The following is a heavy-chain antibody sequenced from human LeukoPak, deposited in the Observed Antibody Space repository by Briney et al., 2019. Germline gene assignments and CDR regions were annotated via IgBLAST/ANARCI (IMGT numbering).Heavy chain of an antibody. D-gene: IGHD1-26*01. V-gene: IGHV4-39*01. J-gene: IGHJ5*02. Sequence: SETLSLTCTVAGDSVTSRSYCWGWIRQPPGKGLEWIGCIYYSGSSFYNSSLNSRVTISVDTSKNEFSLRLQSVTATDTPLYYCVRHRSGQAWLDPWGQGTLVTVSS. CDR3: VRHRSGQAWLDP. CDR2: IYYSGSS. CDR1: GDSVTSRSYC.